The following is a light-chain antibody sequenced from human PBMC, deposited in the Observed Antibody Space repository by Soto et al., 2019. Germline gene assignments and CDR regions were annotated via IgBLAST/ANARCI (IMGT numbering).Light chain of an antibody. CDR3: QQYNNWPPIT. V-gene: IGKV3D-15*01. J-gene: IGKJ5*01. CDR2: DAS. Sequence: TQSPSTLSLSPGERATLSCRASQSVSSNLAWYQQKPGQAPRLLIYDASNRAAGIPARFSGSGSGTDFTLTISSLQTEDFAVYYCQQYNNWPPITFGQGTRLEIK. CDR1: QSVSSN.